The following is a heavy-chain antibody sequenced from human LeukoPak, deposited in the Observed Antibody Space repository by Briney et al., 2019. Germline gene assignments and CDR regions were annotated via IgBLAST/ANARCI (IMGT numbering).Heavy chain of an antibody. CDR1: GYTFTGYY. D-gene: IGHD4-23*01. J-gene: IGHJ4*02. CDR2: INPNSGGT. V-gene: IGHV1-2*06. CDR3: ARSLSGGIDY. Sequence: GASVKVSCKASGYTFTGYYMHWVRQAPGQGLEWMGRINPNSGGTNYAQKFQGRVTITRDTSASTAYMELSSLRSEDTAVYYCARSLSGGIDYWGQGTLVTVSS.